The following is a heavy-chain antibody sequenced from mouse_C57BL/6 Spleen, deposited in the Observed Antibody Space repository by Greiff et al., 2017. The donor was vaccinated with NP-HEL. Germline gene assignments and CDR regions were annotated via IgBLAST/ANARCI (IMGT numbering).Heavy chain of an antibody. CDR2: INPSSGYT. CDR1: GYTFTSYW. J-gene: IGHJ1*03. D-gene: IGHD5-1*01. V-gene: IGHV1-7*01. CDR3: ERGEYPRYCEV. Sequence: VQLQQSGAELAKPGASVKLSCKASGYTFTSYWMHWVKQRPGQGLEWIGYINPSSGYTKYNQKFKDKATLTEDKSSSTAYMQLSSLTYEDSAVYYCERGEYPRYCEVWGTGTTVTVSS.